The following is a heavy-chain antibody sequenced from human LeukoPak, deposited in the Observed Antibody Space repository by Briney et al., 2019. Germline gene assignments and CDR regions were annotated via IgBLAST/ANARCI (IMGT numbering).Heavy chain of an antibody. V-gene: IGHV4-34*01. Sequence: PSETLSLTCAVYGGSFSGYYWSWIRQPPGKGLGWIGEINHSGSTNYNPSLKSRVTISVDTSKNQFSLKQSSVTAADTAVYYCARATSVRLYAFDIWGQGTMVTVSS. CDR2: INHSGST. J-gene: IGHJ3*02. CDR3: ARATSVRLYAFDI. D-gene: IGHD3-10*01. CDR1: GGSFSGYY.